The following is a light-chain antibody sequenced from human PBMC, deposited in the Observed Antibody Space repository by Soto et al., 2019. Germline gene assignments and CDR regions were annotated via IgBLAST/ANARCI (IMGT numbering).Light chain of an antibody. J-gene: IGLJ2*01. CDR3: SSYTSTNFVI. CDR2: DVS. Sequence: QYALTQPASVSGSPGQSITISCTGSSGDIGDYKYVSWYKQHPGKAPKLMIYDVSNRPSGVSNRFSASKSGNTASLTISGLQAEDEADYYCSSYTSTNFVIFGGGTKVTVL. CDR1: SGDIGDYKY. V-gene: IGLV2-14*01.